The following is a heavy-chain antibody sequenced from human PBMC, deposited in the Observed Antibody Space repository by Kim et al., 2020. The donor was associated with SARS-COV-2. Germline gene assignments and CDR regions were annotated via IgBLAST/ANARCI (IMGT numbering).Heavy chain of an antibody. V-gene: IGHV3-30*04. D-gene: IGHD3-10*01. Sequence: GGSLRLSCASSGFTFSSYAMHWVRQAPGKGLEWVAVISYDGSNKYYADSVKGRFTISRDNSKNTLYLQMNSLRAEDTAVYYCARVGYYYGSGGDAFDIWGQGTMVTVSS. J-gene: IGHJ3*02. CDR1: GFTFSSYA. CDR2: ISYDGSNK. CDR3: ARVGYYYGSGGDAFDI.